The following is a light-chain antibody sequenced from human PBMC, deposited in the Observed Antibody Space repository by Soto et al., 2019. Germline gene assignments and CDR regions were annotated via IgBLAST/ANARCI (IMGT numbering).Light chain of an antibody. CDR3: QQLNAL. V-gene: IGKV1-9*01. CDR1: QGISTY. CDR2: AAS. Sequence: DIQLTQSPSFLSASVGDRVTITCRASQGISTYLAWYQEKPGKAPKLLIYAASTVQSGVPSRFSGTGSGTEFTLTISSLQPEDSATFHCQQLNALFGPGTKVDIK. J-gene: IGKJ3*01.